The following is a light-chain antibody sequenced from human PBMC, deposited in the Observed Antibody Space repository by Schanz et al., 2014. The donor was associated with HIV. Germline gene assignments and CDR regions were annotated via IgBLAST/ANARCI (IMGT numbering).Light chain of an antibody. CDR2: GST. V-gene: IGLV1-40*01. CDR1: RSNIGAGYD. CDR3: QSYDNNLSGWV. Sequence: QSVLTQPPSVSAAPGQRVTISCTGSRSNIGAGYDVHWYQHLPGTAPKLLIYGSTNRPSGVPDRFSGSKSGTSASLAITGLQAADEADYYCQSYDNNLSGWVFGGGTKLTVL. J-gene: IGLJ3*02.